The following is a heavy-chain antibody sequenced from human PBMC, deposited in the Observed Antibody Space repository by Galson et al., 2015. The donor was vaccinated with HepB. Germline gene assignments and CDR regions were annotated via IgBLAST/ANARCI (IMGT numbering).Heavy chain of an antibody. D-gene: IGHD6-19*01. J-gene: IGHJ4*02. CDR3: ARDLGAMAGRISQAGGSYFDY. V-gene: IGHV3-30*04. CDR2: ISYDGSDK. Sequence: SLRLSCAASGFTFSSYAMHWVRQAPGKGLEWVAVISYDGSDKYYADSVKGRFTISRDNSKNTLYLQMNSLRAEDTAVYYCARDLGAMAGRISQAGGSYFDYWGQGTLVTASS. CDR1: GFTFSSYA.